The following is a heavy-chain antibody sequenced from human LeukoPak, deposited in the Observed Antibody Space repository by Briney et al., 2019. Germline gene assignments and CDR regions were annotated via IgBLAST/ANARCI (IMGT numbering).Heavy chain of an antibody. V-gene: IGHV4-4*07. J-gene: IGHJ4*02. Sequence: SETLSLTCTVSGASTNSDYLTWVRQVAGKGLEWIGHIFASGSTNYNPYLRSRITMSVDTSKNQFSLDLSSVTAADTGVYYCVRGWAPRGEKSSFASWGQGTLVTVSS. CDR1: GASTNSDY. D-gene: IGHD3-10*01. CDR2: IFASGST. CDR3: VRGWAPRGEKSSFAS.